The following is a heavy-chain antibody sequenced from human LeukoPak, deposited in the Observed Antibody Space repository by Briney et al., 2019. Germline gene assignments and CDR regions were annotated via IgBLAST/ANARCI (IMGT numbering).Heavy chain of an antibody. V-gene: IGHV3-23*01. J-gene: IGHJ3*02. CDR3: SLSGDNDAFDI. D-gene: IGHD3-10*01. CDR1: GFTFRSYA. Sequence: PGGSLRLSCAASGFTFRSYAKNWVRQAPGKGLEWVSVISGSGGSTYYADSVKGRFTISRDNSKNTLYLQMNSLRAEDTAVYYCSLSGDNDAFDIWGQGTKVTVSS. CDR2: ISGSGGST.